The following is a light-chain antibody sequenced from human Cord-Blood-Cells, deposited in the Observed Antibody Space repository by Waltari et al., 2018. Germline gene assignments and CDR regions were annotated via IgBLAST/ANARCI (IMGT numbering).Light chain of an antibody. V-gene: IGKV1D-8*02. CDR1: QGISSH. CDR2: AAS. Sequence: GDRATISCRMSQGISSHLAWYQPKPVKAPELLIYAASTLQSGVPSRFSCSGSGTDFSLTISCLQSEDFATYYCQQYYSFLYTFGQWTKLEIK. CDR3: QQYYSFLYT. J-gene: IGKJ2*01.